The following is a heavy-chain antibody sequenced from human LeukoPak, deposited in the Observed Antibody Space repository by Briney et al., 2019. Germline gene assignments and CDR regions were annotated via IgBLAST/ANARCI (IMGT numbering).Heavy chain of an antibody. V-gene: IGHV4-30-4*01. CDR1: GGSISSGDYY. CDR2: MYYSGST. D-gene: IGHD3-22*01. Sequence: PPQTLSLTCTVSGGSISSGDYYWSWIRQPPGKGLEWIAYMYYSGSTYYNPSLKSRVTMSADTSKNQLSLKLSSVTAADTAVYYCARPYYYDSRIDPWGQGILVTVSS. J-gene: IGHJ5*02. CDR3: ARPYYYDSRIDP.